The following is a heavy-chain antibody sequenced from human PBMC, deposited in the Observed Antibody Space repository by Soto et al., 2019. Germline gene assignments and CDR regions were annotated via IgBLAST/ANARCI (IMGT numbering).Heavy chain of an antibody. V-gene: IGHV4-59*08. CDR3: ARGGESYSGGGYSDF. CDR2: IYDSGRS. J-gene: IGHJ4*02. D-gene: IGHD6-19*01. CDR1: GGSINNYY. Sequence: QVQLQESGPGLVKPSETLSLTCTVSGGSINNYYWNWIRQPPGKGTEWIGFIYDSGRSSYNPTLKSDNTKTVETPKNHFPVKLSSVTSSCTGVYYCARGGESYSGGGYSDFWGQGTLVTVSS.